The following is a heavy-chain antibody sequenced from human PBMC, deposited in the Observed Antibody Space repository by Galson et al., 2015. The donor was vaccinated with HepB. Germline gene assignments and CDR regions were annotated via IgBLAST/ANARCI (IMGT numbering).Heavy chain of an antibody. J-gene: IGHJ3*02. V-gene: IGHV3-30*04. CDR1: GFTFSSYA. CDR3: ARARAEPHDAFDI. CDR2: ISYDGSNK. D-gene: IGHD1-26*01. Sequence: SLRLSCAASGFTFSSYAMHWVRQAPGKGLEWVAVISYDGSNKYYADSVKGRFTISRDNSKNTLYLQMNSLRAEDTAVYYCARARAEPHDAFDIWGQGTMVTVSS.